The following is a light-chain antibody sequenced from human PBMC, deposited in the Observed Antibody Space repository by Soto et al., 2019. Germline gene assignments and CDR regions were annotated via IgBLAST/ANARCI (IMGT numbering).Light chain of an antibody. J-gene: IGKJ5*01. CDR3: QQYGSSPIT. Sequence: TQSPSTLSASVGDRVTITCRASQSISSWLAWYQQKPGQAPRLLIYGASSRATGIPDRFSGSGSATDFTLTISRLEPEDFAVYYCQQYGSSPITFGQGTRLEIK. CDR2: GAS. CDR1: QSISSW. V-gene: IGKV3-20*01.